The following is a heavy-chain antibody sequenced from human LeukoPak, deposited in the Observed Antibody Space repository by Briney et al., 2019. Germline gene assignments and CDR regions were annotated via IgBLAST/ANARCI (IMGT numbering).Heavy chain of an antibody. Sequence: SETLSLTCTVSGGSISSYYWSWIRQPPGKGLEWIGYIYYSGSTNYNPSLKSRVTISVDTSKNQFSLKLSSVTAADTAVYYCARARYYYDSSGYPPMYYFDYWGQGTLVTVSS. D-gene: IGHD3-22*01. V-gene: IGHV4-59*12. CDR1: GGSISSYY. CDR2: IYYSGST. CDR3: ARARYYYDSSGYPPMYYFDY. J-gene: IGHJ4*02.